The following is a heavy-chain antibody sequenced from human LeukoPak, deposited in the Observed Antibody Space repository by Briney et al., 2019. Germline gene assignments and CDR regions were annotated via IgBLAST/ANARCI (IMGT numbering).Heavy chain of an antibody. CDR3: ARLVPALWYFDL. V-gene: IGHV4-34*01. Sequence: SETLSLTCAVYGGSFSGYYWSWIRQPPGKGLEWIGEINHSGSTNYNPSLKSRVTISVDTSKNQFSLKLSPVTAADTAVYYCARLVPALWYFDLWGRGTLVTVSS. J-gene: IGHJ2*01. D-gene: IGHD6-13*01. CDR1: GGSFSGYY. CDR2: INHSGST.